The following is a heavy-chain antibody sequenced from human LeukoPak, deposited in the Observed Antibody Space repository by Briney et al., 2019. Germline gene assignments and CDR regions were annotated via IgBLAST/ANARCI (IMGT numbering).Heavy chain of an antibody. V-gene: IGHV3-33*01. D-gene: IGHD2-21*01. Sequence: PGRSLRLSCAASGFTFSSYGMHWVRQAPGKGLGWVAVIWYDGSNKYYADSVKGRFTISRDNSKNTLYLQMNSLRAEDTAVYYCARETLSRGGDCYYDYWGQGTLVTVSS. CDR2: IWYDGSNK. CDR3: ARETLSRGGDCYYDY. J-gene: IGHJ4*02. CDR1: GFTFSSYG.